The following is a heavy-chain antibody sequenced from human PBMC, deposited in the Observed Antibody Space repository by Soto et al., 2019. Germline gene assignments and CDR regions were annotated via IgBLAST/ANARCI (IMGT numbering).Heavy chain of an antibody. CDR2: ISSSGSTI. D-gene: IGHD6-19*01. Sequence: GGSLRLSCSASGFTFSDYYMSWIRQAPGKGLEWVSYISSSGSTIYYADSVKGRFTISRDNAKNSLYLQMNSLRAEDTAVYYCARDMDYSRGWYEGTNYYYGMDVWGQGTTVTVSS. CDR1: GFTFSDYY. CDR3: ARDMDYSRGWYEGTNYYYGMDV. J-gene: IGHJ6*02. V-gene: IGHV3-11*01.